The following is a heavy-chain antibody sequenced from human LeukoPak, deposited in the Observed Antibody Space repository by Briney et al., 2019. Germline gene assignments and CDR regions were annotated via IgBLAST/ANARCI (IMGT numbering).Heavy chain of an antibody. CDR2: ITSSGGST. V-gene: IGHV3-23*01. CDR1: QFIFSTYA. D-gene: IGHD3-10*01. J-gene: IGHJ6*02. Sequence: GGSLRLSCAASQFIFSTYAMSWVRQAPGKGLEWVSGITSSGGSTYYADSVRGRFTISRDNSKNTLYLQMNSLRVEDTAVYYCAKHYYGSGTYYYYYYGMDVWGQGTTVTVSS. CDR3: AKHYYGSGTYYYYYYGMDV.